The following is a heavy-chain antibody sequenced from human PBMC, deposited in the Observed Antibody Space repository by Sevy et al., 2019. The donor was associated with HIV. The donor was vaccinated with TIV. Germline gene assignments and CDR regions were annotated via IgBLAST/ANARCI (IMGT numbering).Heavy chain of an antibody. CDR2: ISSSSSTI. V-gene: IGHV3-48*04. Sequence: GGSLRLSCAASGFAFSSYSMNWVRQAPGKGLEWVSYISSSSSTIYYADSVKGRFTISRDNSQNALFLQMNSLRPDDTALYYCALERLSSNVAEYFQNWGQGALVTVSS. D-gene: IGHD1-1*01. CDR1: GFAFSSYS. J-gene: IGHJ1*01. CDR3: ALERLSSNVAEYFQN.